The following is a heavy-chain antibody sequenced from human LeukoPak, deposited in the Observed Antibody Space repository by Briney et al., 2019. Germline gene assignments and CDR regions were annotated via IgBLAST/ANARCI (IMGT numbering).Heavy chain of an antibody. J-gene: IGHJ4*02. CDR1: GDSVSSNSAA. CDR3: ARDRGGYGGGPEDRYYFDY. CDR2: TYYRSKWYN. Sequence: SQTLSLTCAISGDSVSSNSAAWNWIRQSPSRGLEWLGRTYYRSKWYNDYAVSVKSRITINPDTSKNQFSLQLNSVTPEDTAVYYCARDRGGYGGGPEDRYYFDYWGQGTLVTVSS. V-gene: IGHV6-1*01. D-gene: IGHD5-24*01.